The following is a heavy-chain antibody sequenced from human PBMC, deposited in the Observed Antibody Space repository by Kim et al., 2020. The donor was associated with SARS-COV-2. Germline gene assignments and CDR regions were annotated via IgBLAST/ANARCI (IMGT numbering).Heavy chain of an antibody. CDR2: ISSSGSTI. J-gene: IGHJ3*02. D-gene: IGHD3-22*01. CDR3: ARIDSSAPTDAFDI. CDR1: GFTFSSYE. Sequence: GGSLRLSCAASGFTFSSYEMNWVRQAPGKGLEWVSYISSSGSTIYYADSVKGRFTISRDNAKNSLYLQMNSLRAEDTAVYYCARIDSSAPTDAFDIWGQGTMVTVSS. V-gene: IGHV3-48*03.